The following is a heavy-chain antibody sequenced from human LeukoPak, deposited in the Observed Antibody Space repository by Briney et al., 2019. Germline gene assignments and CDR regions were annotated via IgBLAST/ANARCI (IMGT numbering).Heavy chain of an antibody. CDR1: GYTFTSYD. Sequence: GASVKVSCKASGYTFTSYDINWVRQATGQGLEWMGGMNPHSGNTGYAQKFQGRVTITRNTSISTAYMELSSLRSEDTAVYYCAGDLWGGAMATIGSLVDYWGQGTLVTVSS. D-gene: IGHD5-24*01. CDR3: AGDLWGGAMATIGSLVDY. J-gene: IGHJ4*02. V-gene: IGHV1-8*03. CDR2: MNPHSGNT.